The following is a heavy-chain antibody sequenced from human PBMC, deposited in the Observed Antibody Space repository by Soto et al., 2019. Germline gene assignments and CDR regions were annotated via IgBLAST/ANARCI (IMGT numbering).Heavy chain of an antibody. CDR3: AKVLLWFGELFPNWFDP. CDR1: GGSISSDY. Sequence: PSETLSLTCTVSGGSISSDYWSWIRQPPGKGLEWIGYIYYSGSTNYNPSLKSRVTISVDTSKNQFSLKLSSVTAADTAVYYWAKVLLWFGELFPNWFDPWGQGTLVTVSS. V-gene: IGHV4-59*01. CDR2: IYYSGST. D-gene: IGHD3-10*01. J-gene: IGHJ5*02.